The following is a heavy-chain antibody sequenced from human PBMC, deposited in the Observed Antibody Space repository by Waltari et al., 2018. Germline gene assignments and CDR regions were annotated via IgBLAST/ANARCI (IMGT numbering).Heavy chain of an antibody. V-gene: IGHV3-7*03. D-gene: IGHD6-19*01. J-gene: IGHJ4*02. CDR3: AREGGSGWSIDY. Sequence: QAPGKGLEWVANIKKDGSEKDYVDSGKGRFTISRDNAKNSLYLQMNSLRAEDTAVYYCAREGGSGWSIDYWGQGTLVTVSS. CDR2: IKKDGSEK.